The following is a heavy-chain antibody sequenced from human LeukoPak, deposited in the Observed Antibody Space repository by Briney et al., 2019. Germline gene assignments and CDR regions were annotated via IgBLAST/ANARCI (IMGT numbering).Heavy chain of an antibody. J-gene: IGHJ4*02. V-gene: IGHV3-66*01. D-gene: IGHD7-27*01. CDR1: GFTFSSYS. Sequence: GGSLRLSCAASGFTFSSYSMNWVRQAPGKGLEWVSVIYSGGSTYYADSVKGRFTISRDNSKNTLYLQMNSLRAEDTAVYYCAKELGSTFDYWGQGTLVTVSS. CDR3: AKELGSTFDY. CDR2: IYSGGST.